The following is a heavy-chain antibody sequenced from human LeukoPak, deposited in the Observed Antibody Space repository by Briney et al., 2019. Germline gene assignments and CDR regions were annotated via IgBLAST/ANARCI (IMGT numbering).Heavy chain of an antibody. J-gene: IGHJ4*02. CDR2: IYTSGST. D-gene: IGHD4-11*01. V-gene: IGHV4-61*02. CDR1: GGSISSGSYY. CDR3: AGDTENFDY. Sequence: SETLSLTCTVSGGSISSGSYYWSWSRQPAGKGLEWIGRIYTSGSTNYNSSLKSRVTISVDTSKNQFSLKLSSVTAADTAVYYCAGDTENFDYWGQGTLVTVSS.